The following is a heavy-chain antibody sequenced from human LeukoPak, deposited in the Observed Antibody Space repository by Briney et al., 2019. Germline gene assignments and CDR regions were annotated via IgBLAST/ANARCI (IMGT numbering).Heavy chain of an antibody. V-gene: IGHV3-21*01. Sequence: GGSLRLSCAASGFTFSTYGMNWVRQAPGKGLEWVASISSGSSHIYYADSVKGRFTISRDNAKNSLYLQMNSLRAEDTAVCYCARAYCSSISCYYYFDYWGKGTLVTVSS. J-gene: IGHJ4*02. CDR3: ARAYCSSISCYYYFDY. CDR2: ISSGSSHI. D-gene: IGHD2-2*01. CDR1: GFTFSTYG.